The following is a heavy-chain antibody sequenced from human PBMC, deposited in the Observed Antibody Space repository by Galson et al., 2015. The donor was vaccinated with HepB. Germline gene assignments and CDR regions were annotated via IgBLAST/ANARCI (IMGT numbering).Heavy chain of an antibody. CDR2: ANVSNGNT. CDR3: ARVDTSMADAFDI. D-gene: IGHD5-18*01. V-gene: IGHV1-18*01. J-gene: IGHJ3*02. Sequence: SCKASGYRFTTYGITWVRQAPGQGLEWMGWANVSNGNTNYAQKLQGRISMTADTSASTAYMDLRSLRSDDTAVYYCARVDTSMADAFDIWGQGTMVTVSS. CDR1: GYRFTTYG.